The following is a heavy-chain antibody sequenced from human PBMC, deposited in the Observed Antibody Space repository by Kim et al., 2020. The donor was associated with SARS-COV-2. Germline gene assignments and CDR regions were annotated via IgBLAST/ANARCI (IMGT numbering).Heavy chain of an antibody. D-gene: IGHD6-13*01. V-gene: IGHV3-23*01. Sequence: STYYADSVKGRFTISRDNSKNTLYLQMNSLRAEDTAVYYCATRIAAAGGPWGQGTLVTVSS. CDR2: ST. J-gene: IGHJ5*02. CDR3: ATRIAAAGGP.